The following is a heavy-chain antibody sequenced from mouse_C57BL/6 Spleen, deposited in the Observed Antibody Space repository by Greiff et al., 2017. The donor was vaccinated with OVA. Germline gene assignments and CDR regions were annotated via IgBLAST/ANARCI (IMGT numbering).Heavy chain of an antibody. V-gene: IGHV1-82*01. D-gene: IGHD3-2*02. CDR2: IYPGDGDT. J-gene: IGHJ4*01. CDR3: ARSGAAQASYAMDY. CDR1: GYAFSSSW. Sequence: VQLQQSGPELVKPGASVKISCKASGYAFSSSWMNWVKQRPGKGLEWIGRIYPGDGDTNYNGKFKGKATLTADKSSSTAYMQLSSLTSEDSAVYFGARSGAAQASYAMDYWGQGTSVTVSS.